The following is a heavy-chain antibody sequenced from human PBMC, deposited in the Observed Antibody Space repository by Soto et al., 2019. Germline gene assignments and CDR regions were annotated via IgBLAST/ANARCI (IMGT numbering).Heavy chain of an antibody. D-gene: IGHD2-21*02. Sequence: QVQLQESGPGMVKPSETLSLTATVSGASIRNTGFYWSWIRQPPGKGLEWIGYIYSSGSTTYNSSLKSRVTISRDTSKNQVSLNLTSVTAADTAMYYCARTTASRSLDVWGHGTMVSVSS. CDR1: GASIRNTGFY. V-gene: IGHV4-61*08. J-gene: IGHJ3*01. CDR2: IYSSGST. CDR3: ARTTASRSLDV.